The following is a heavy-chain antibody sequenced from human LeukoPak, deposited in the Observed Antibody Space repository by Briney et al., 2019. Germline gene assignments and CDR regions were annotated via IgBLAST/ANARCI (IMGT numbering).Heavy chain of an antibody. CDR2: INHSGST. V-gene: IGHV4-34*01. Sequence: PSETLSLTCAVYGGSFSGYYWSWIRQPPGKGLEWIGEINHSGSTNYNPSLKSRVTISVDTSKNQFSLKLSSVTAADTAVYYCARGQGYSLFDYWGQGTLVTVSS. J-gene: IGHJ4*02. CDR1: GGSFSGYY. D-gene: IGHD5-18*01. CDR3: ARGQGYSLFDY.